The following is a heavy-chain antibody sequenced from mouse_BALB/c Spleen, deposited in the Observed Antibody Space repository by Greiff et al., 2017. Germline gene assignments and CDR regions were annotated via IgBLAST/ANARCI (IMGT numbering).Heavy chain of an antibody. Sequence: EVKLVESGGGLVQPGGSLKLSCAASGFTFSSYTMSWVRQTPEKRLEWVAYISNGGGSTYYPDTVKGRFTISRDNAKNTLYLQMSSLKSEDTAMYYCARRHRDYFDYWGQGTTLTVSS. CDR1: GFTFSSYT. D-gene: IGHD2-14*01. J-gene: IGHJ2*01. V-gene: IGHV5-12-2*01. CDR2: ISNGGGST. CDR3: ARRHRDYFDY.